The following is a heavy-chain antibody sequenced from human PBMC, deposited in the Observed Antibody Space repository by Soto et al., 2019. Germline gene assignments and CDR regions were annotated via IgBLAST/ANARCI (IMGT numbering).Heavy chain of an antibody. J-gene: IGHJ6*02. CDR2: ISGSGGST. CDR3: AKGYDTMVRGVGFGMDV. V-gene: IGHV3-23*01. D-gene: IGHD3-10*01. Sequence: EVQLLESGGGLVQPGGSLRLSCAASGFTFSSYAMSWVRQAPGKGLEWVSAISGSGGSTYYADSVKGRFTISRDNSKNTLYLQMNSLRAEDTAVYYCAKGYDTMVRGVGFGMDVWGQGTTVTVSS. CDR1: GFTFSSYA.